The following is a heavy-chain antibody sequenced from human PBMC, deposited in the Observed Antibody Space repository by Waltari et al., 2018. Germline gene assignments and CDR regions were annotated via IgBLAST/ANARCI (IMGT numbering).Heavy chain of an antibody. V-gene: IGHV4-61*02. CDR3: ARDRAGPTGGDAFDI. CDR1: GGSISSGSYY. CDR2: IYTSGST. J-gene: IGHJ3*02. Sequence: QVQLQESGPGLVKPSQTLSLTCTVSGGSISSGSYYWSWIRQPAGKGLEWIGRIYTSGSTNYTPSLKSRVTISVDTSKNQFSLKLSSVTAADTAVYYCARDRAGPTGGDAFDIWGQGTMVTVSS. D-gene: IGHD7-27*01.